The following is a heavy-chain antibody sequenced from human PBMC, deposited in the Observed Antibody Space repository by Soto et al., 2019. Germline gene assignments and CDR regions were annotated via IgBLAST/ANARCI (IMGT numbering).Heavy chain of an antibody. V-gene: IGHV4-34*01. CDR3: ARMDDNDFDYYYYGMAV. Sequence: SETLSLTCAVYGGSFSGYYWSWIRQPPGKGLEWIGEINHSGSTNYNPSLKSRVTISVDTSKNQFSLKLSSVIAADTAVYYCARMDDNDFDYYYYGMAVWGQGTTVTVSS. D-gene: IGHD3-16*01. J-gene: IGHJ6*02. CDR2: INHSGST. CDR1: GGSFSGYY.